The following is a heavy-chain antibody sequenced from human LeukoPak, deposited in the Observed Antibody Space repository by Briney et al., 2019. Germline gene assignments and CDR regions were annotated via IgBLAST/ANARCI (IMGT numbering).Heavy chain of an antibody. CDR1: GGSISSGGYY. V-gene: IGHV4-30-2*01. D-gene: IGHD4-11*01. J-gene: IGHJ3*02. CDR3: ASERHYSNDAFDI. CDR2: IYHSGST. Sequence: KSSETLSLTCTVSGGSISSGGYYWSWIRQPPGKGLEWIGYIYHSGSTYYNPSLKSRVTISVDRSKNQFSLKLSFVTAADTAVYYCASERHYSNDAFDIWGQGTMVTVSS.